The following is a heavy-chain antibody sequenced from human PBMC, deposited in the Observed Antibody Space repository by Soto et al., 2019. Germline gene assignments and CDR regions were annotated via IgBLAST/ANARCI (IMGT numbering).Heavy chain of an antibody. CDR1: GFMFSNYP. J-gene: IGHJ4*02. CDR3: KRDVVASSPPGADY. D-gene: IGHD5-12*01. CDR2: IKAAGGDT. V-gene: IGHV3-23*01. Sequence: EVQLLASGGDLVRPGGSLRLSCAGSGFMFSNYPMSWVRQAPGKGPEWVAAIKAAGGDTYYADSVKGRFTISRDNFNDMLYLQMNSLTVEDTAMYYSKRDVVASSPPGADYWGQGTLVTVSS.